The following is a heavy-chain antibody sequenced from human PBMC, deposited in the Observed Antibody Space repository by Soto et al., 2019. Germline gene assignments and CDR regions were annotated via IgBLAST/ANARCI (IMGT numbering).Heavy chain of an antibody. CDR3: ARQVTTIYYYFDY. CDR1: GGSITSYY. V-gene: IGHV4-59*08. J-gene: IGHJ4*02. D-gene: IGHD5-12*01. CDR2: IYYSGST. Sequence: SETLSLTCTVSGGSITSYYWSWIRQPPGKGLEWIGFIYYSGSTSYNPSLKSRVSISVDTSKNQFSLKLSSVAAADTAVYYCARQVTTIYYYFDYWGQGALVTVSS.